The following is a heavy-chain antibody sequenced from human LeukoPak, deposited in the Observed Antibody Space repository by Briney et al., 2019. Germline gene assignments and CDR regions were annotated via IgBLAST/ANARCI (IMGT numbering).Heavy chain of an antibody. Sequence: GGSLRLSCAASGFTFSSYSMNWVRQAPGKGLEWVSYISSSSSTIYYADSVKGRFTISRDNAKNSLYLQMNSLRAEGTAVYYCAREDTLGDAFDIWGQGTMVTVSS. CDR2: ISSSSSTI. CDR1: GFTFSSYS. CDR3: AREDTLGDAFDI. D-gene: IGHD2-15*01. J-gene: IGHJ3*02. V-gene: IGHV3-48*01.